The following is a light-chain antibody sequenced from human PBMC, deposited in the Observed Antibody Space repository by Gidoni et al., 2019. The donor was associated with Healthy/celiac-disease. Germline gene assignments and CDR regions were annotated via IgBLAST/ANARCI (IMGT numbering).Light chain of an antibody. J-gene: IGKJ3*01. CDR2: AAS. CDR1: QSISSY. Sequence: DIQMTPSPSSLSASVGDIVTITCRASQSISSYLNWYQQKPGKAPKLLIYAASSLQSGVPSRFSGSGSGTDFTLTISSLQPEDFATYYCQQSYSTHPFTFGPXTKVDIK. CDR3: QQSYSTHPFT. V-gene: IGKV1-39*01.